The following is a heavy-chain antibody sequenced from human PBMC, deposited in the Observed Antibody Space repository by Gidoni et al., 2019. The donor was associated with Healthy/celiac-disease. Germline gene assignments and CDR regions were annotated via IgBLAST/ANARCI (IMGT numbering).Heavy chain of an antibody. CDR1: GGSFSGYY. CDR3: AREAAYYFDY. V-gene: IGHV4-34*01. CDR2: INHSGST. J-gene: IGHJ4*02. Sequence: QVQLQQWGAGLLKPSETLSLTCAFYGGSFSGYYWSWIRQPPGKGLEWIGEINHSGSTNYNPSLKSRVTISVDTSKNQFSLKLSSVTAADTAVYYCAREAAYYFDYWGQGTLVTVSS. D-gene: IGHD6-13*01.